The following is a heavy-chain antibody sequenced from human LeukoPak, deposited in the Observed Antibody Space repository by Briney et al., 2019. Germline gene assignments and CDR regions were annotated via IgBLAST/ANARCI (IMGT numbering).Heavy chain of an antibody. D-gene: IGHD1-1*01. Sequence: SETLSLTCAVSGGSVNTSPYYWAWVRQPPGQGLEWIGTIYHSGSTYYNPSLKNRVAISVDPSNNHFSLNLAAVTAADTSVYYCARHGGNTLTTYYFDHWGQGILVTVSS. V-gene: IGHV4-39*01. CDR3: ARHGGNTLTTYYFDH. J-gene: IGHJ4*02. CDR1: GGSVNTSPYY. CDR2: IYHSGST.